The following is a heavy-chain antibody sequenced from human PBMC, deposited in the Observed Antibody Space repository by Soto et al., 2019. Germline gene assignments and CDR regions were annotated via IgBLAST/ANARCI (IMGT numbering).Heavy chain of an antibody. V-gene: IGHV6-1*01. CDR2: TYYRSKWYN. Sequence: LSLTCAISGDSVSSNSAAWNCIRQSPSRGLEWLGRTYYRSKWYNDYAVSVKSRITINPDTSKNQFSLQLNSVTPEDTAVYYCARGLESQLELIWFDPWGQGTLVTVYS. CDR3: ARGLESQLELIWFDP. D-gene: IGHD1-1*01. CDR1: GDSVSSNSAA. J-gene: IGHJ5*02.